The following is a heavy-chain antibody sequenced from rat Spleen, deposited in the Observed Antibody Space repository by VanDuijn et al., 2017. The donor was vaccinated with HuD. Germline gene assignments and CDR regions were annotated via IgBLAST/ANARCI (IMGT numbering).Heavy chain of an antibody. CDR3: TTWDYWHNRFDY. CDR2: ISPSGGST. J-gene: IGHJ2*01. Sequence: EVQLVESGGGLVQPGRSLKLSCAASGFTFSNYYMAWVRQAPTKGLEWVASISPSGGSTYYRDSVKGRFTISRDNAKSTLYLQMDSLKSEDTATYYCTTWDYWHNRFDYWGQGVMVTVSS. D-gene: IGHD1-6*01. V-gene: IGHV5-27*01. CDR1: GFTFSNYY.